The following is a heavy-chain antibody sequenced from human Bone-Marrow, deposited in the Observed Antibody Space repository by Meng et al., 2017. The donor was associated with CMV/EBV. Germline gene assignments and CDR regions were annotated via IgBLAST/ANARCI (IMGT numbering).Heavy chain of an antibody. D-gene: IGHD3-16*01. J-gene: IGHJ4*02. Sequence: GESLKISCAASGFTFTKHWMHWVRQAPGKGLEWVSRINGDATRTSYVDSVEGRFTITRDNAKNTVHLQMNSLGVEDTAVYYCVRDGGSTFFDYWGQGVLVTVSS. CDR2: INGDATRT. CDR1: GFTFTKHW. V-gene: IGHV3-74*01. CDR3: VRDGGSTFFDY.